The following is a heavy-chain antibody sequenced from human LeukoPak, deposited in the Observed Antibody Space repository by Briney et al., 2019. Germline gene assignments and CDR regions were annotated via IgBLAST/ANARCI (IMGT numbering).Heavy chain of an antibody. D-gene: IGHD4-17*01. CDR2: IIPIFGTA. J-gene: IGHJ3*02. Sequence: SVTVSCKASGGTFSSYAISWVRQAPGQGLEWMGGIIPIFGTANYAQKFQGRVTITADESTSTAYMELSSLRSEDTAVYYCARVLDYGDYVEGAFDIRGQGTMVTVSS. V-gene: IGHV1-69*01. CDR1: GGTFSSYA. CDR3: ARVLDYGDYVEGAFDI.